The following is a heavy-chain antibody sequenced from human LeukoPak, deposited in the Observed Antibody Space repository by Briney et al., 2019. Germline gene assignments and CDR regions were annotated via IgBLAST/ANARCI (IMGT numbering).Heavy chain of an antibody. CDR1: GGTFSSYA. CDR2: IIPILGIA. V-gene: IGHV1-69*04. D-gene: IGHD4-17*01. CDR3: ARALDYGDYAVY. J-gene: IGHJ4*02. Sequence: ASVTVSCKASGGTFSSYAISWVRQAPGQGLEWMGRIIPILGIANYAQKFQGRVTITADKSTSTAYMELSSLRSEDTAVYYCARALDYGDYAVYWGQGTLVTVSS.